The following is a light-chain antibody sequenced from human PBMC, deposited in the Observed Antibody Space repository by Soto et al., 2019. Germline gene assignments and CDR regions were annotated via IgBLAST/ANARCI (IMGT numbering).Light chain of an antibody. J-gene: IGKJ1*01. V-gene: IGKV3-20*01. CDR2: GAS. CDR3: QQYLTSPKT. Sequence: FTNSAYTLSLYPEERATLSCRASQSVSSINFAWYQQKPAQAPRLLIYGASRRAPGIPERFSGSGSGTDFTLTISRLEPEDFAVYYCQQYLTSPKTFGPVPKV. CDR1: QSVSSIN.